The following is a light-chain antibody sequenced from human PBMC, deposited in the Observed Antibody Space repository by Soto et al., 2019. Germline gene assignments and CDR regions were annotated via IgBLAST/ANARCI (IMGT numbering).Light chain of an antibody. V-gene: IGLV1-44*01. J-gene: IGLJ3*02. CDR1: SSNIGSDP. CDR3: AAWDDSLNVWV. CDR2: SSY. Sequence: QPVLTQPPSASGTPGQRVTISCSGSSSNIGSDPVNWYQQLPGAAPKLLIYSSYQRPSGVPDRFSGSKSGTSASLAISGLQSEDEADYYCAAWDDSLNVWVFGGGTKLTVL.